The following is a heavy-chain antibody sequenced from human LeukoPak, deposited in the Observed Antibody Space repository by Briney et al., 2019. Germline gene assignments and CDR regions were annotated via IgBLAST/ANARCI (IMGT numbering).Heavy chain of an antibody. J-gene: IGHJ4*02. CDR2: INHSGST. D-gene: IGHD3-10*01. CDR3: ARVLDYYGSGSRDFDY. V-gene: IGHV4-34*01. CDR1: GGSFSGYY. Sequence: SETLSLTCAVYGGSFSGYYWSWIRQPPGKGLEWIGEINHSGSTNYNPSLKSRVTISVDTSKNSFSLKLSSVTAADTAVYYCARVLDYYGSGSRDFDYWGQGTLVTVSS.